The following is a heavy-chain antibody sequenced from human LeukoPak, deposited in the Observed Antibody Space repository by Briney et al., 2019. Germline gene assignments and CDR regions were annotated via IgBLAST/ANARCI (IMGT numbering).Heavy chain of an antibody. J-gene: IGHJ4*02. Sequence: SETLSLTCAVYGGSFSGYYWSWIRQPPGKGLEWIGEINHSGSTNYNPSLKSRVTISVDTSKNQFYLKLSSVTAADTAVYYCAGNYYGSGSYYSEDRYWGQGILVTVSS. CDR1: GGSFSGYY. CDR3: AGNYYGSGSYYSEDRY. V-gene: IGHV4-34*01. CDR2: INHSGST. D-gene: IGHD3-10*01.